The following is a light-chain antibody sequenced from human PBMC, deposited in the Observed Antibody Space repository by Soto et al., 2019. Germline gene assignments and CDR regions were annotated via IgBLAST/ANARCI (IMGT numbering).Light chain of an antibody. J-gene: IGKJ4*01. Sequence: DIVMTQTPLSLSFTPGQPASISCNSSQSLLHSDGKTYLNWYPQKPGQPPQLLIYELSNRFSGVPDRFSGIGSGTDVTLKISRVEAEDVGVDYCMQSIKFRRRTLGGGTKVEI. CDR1: QSLLHSDGKTY. CDR2: ELS. V-gene: IGKV2D-29*01. CDR3: MQSIKFRRRT.